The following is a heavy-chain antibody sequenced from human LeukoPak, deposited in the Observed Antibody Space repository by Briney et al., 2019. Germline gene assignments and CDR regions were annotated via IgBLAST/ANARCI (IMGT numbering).Heavy chain of an antibody. J-gene: IGHJ4*02. V-gene: IGHV1-69*08. CDR1: GCTFSSYT. D-gene: IGHD6-19*01. Sequence: SVKVSCKASGCTFSSYTISWVRQAPGQGLEWMGRIIPNIGKANYAQKFQGRVTITTDKSTSTAYMELSSLRTENTGVYYCAREGGRRAVASTRSPYHWGQGTLVTVSS. CDR3: AREGGRRAVASTRSPYH. CDR2: IIPNIGKA.